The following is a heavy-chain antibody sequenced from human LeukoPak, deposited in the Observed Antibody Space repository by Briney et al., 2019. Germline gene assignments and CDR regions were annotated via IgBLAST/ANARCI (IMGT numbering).Heavy chain of an antibody. J-gene: IGHJ3*02. CDR2: IYHSGST. Sequence: SETLSLTCAVSGGSISSGGYSWSWIRQPPGKGLEWIGYIYHSGSTYYNPSLKSRVTISVDRSKNQFSLKLSSVTAADTAVYYCARASRSGGSWPDAFDIWGQGTMVTVSS. D-gene: IGHD2-15*01. CDR3: ARASRSGGSWPDAFDI. CDR1: GGSISSGGYS. V-gene: IGHV4-30-2*01.